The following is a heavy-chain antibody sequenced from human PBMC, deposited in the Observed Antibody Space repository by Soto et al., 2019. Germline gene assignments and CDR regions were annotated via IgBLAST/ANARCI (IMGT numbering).Heavy chain of an antibody. CDR1: GYTFTDFY. CDR2: INPNSGAT. J-gene: IGHJ3*02. CDR3: ARDQYYDSSGFLAAPDI. V-gene: IGHV1-2*02. D-gene: IGHD3-22*01. Sequence: GASVKVSCKASGYTFTDFYIHWVRQAPGQGLEGMGWINPNSGATNYAQKFQGRVTMTRVTSIRTAYMELSRLRTDDTAVYYCARDQYYDSSGFLAAPDIWGQGTMVTVSS.